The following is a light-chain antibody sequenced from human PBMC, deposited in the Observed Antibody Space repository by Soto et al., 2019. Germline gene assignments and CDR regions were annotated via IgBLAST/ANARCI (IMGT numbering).Light chain of an antibody. CDR3: QQRFTWPPT. CDR2: DAS. V-gene: IGKV3-11*01. J-gene: IGKJ4*01. Sequence: ESVLTQSPATLSLSAGERATLSCRASQSISISLAWYQQKPGQAPRLLIYDASKRATDIPGRFSGSGSGTDFTITISSLEPEDFAIYYCQQRFTWPPTFGGGTKVEIK. CDR1: QSISIS.